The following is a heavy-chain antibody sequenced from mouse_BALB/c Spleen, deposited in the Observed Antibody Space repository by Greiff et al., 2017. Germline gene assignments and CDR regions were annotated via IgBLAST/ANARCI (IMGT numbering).Heavy chain of an antibody. J-gene: IGHJ4*01. Sequence: VKLMESGPGLVAPSQSLSITCTVSGFSLTSYGVHWVRQPPGKGLEWLGVIWAGGSTNYYSALMSRLSISKDNSKSQVFLKMNSLQTDDTAMYYCARGRGYYDAMDYWGQGTSVTVSS. CDR3: ARGRGYYDAMDY. CDR2: IWAGGST. CDR1: GFSLTSYG. V-gene: IGHV2-9*02. D-gene: IGHD2-2*01.